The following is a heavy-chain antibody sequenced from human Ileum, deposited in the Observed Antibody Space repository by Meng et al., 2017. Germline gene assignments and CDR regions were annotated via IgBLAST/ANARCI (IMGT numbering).Heavy chain of an antibody. CDR1: GFTFTSSA. J-gene: IGHJ4*02. CDR2: ISTTGSTT. Sequence: GESLKISCAASGFTFTSSAMSWVRQAPGKGLECVSTISTTGSTTSYADSVRGRFTISRDNSKNTLYLQMNNLRVEDTAVYYCARVNYNYWGQGILVTVSS. V-gene: IGHV3-23*01. CDR3: ARVNYNY. D-gene: IGHD3-10*01.